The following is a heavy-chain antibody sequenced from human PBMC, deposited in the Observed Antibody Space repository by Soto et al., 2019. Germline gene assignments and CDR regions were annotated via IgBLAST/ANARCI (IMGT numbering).Heavy chain of an antibody. V-gene: IGHV3-21*01. Sequence: GGSLRLSCAASGFTFSSYSMNWVRQAPGKGLEWVSSISSSSSYIYYADSVKGRFTISRDNAKNSLYLQMNSLRAEDTAVYYCARDDYGDYVVDYWGQGTLVTVSS. J-gene: IGHJ4*02. D-gene: IGHD4-17*01. CDR2: ISSSSSYI. CDR1: GFTFSSYS. CDR3: ARDDYGDYVVDY.